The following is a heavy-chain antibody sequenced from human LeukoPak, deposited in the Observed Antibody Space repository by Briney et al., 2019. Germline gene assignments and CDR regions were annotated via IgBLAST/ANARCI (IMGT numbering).Heavy chain of an antibody. V-gene: IGHV4-39*07. CDR1: GGSISSSSYY. CDR3: ARDGGYDFWSGYYTLFDY. CDR2: IYYSGST. D-gene: IGHD3-3*01. Sequence: SETLSLTCTVSGGSISSSSYYWGWIRQPPGKGLEWIGSIYYSGSTYYNPSLKSRVTISVDTSKNQFSLKLSSVTAADTAVYYCARDGGYDFWSGYYTLFDYWGHGTLVTVSS. J-gene: IGHJ4*01.